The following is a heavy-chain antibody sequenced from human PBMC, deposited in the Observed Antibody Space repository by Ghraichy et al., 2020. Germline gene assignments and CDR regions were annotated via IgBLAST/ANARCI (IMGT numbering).Heavy chain of an antibody. V-gene: IGHV3-23*01. J-gene: IGHJ4*02. D-gene: IGHD3-16*01. Sequence: GESLNISCAASGFTFSSYGMSWVRQAPGKGLEWVSGISGSGGSTYYADSVKGRFTISRDNSKNTLYLQMNSLTAEDTAVYYCAKVLITFGGVNTAIDCWGQGTLVTVSS. CDR3: AKVLITFGGVNTAIDC. CDR1: GFTFSSYG. CDR2: ISGSGGST.